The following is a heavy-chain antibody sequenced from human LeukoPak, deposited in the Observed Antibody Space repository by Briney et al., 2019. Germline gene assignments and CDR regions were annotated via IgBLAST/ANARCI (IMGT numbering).Heavy chain of an antibody. J-gene: IGHJ6*03. V-gene: IGHV4-39*07. CDR2: IYYSGST. Sequence: SETLSLTCTVSGGSISSSSYYWGWIRQPPGKGLEWIGSIYYSGSTYYNPSLKSRVTISVDTSKDLFSLKLTSVTAADTAVYYCARAPVSTAYLHYYSMDVWGKGTMVTVSS. CDR3: ARAPVSTAYLHYYSMDV. D-gene: IGHD3-16*01. CDR1: GGSISSSSYY.